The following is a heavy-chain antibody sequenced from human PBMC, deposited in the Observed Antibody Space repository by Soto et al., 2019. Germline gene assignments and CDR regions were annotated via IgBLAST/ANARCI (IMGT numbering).Heavy chain of an antibody. CDR1: GGSFSGYY. J-gene: IGHJ4*02. Sequence: QVQLQQWGAGLLKPSETLSLTCAVYGGSFSGYYWSWIRQPPGKGLERIGEINHSGSTNYNPSLKSRVTISVDTSRNQFTLKLSSVTAADTAVYYCARGRRTAVTIDYWGQGTLVTVSS. CDR2: INHSGST. D-gene: IGHD4-17*01. CDR3: ARGRRTAVTIDY. V-gene: IGHV4-34*01.